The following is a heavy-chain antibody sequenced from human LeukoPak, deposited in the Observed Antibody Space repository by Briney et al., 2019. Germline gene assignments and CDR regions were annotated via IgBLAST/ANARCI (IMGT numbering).Heavy chain of an antibody. J-gene: IGHJ4*02. CDR3: ATDRVIVGAEGGFDY. CDR2: INSDGSST. CDR1: GFTFSSYW. Sequence: PGGSLRLSCAASGFTFSSYWMHGVGQAPGKGLGWVSRINSDGSSTSYADSVKGRFTISRHHAKHTLYLQMNTLRAQDTTVYYRATDRVIVGAEGGFDYWGQGTLVTVSS. D-gene: IGHD1-26*01. V-gene: IGHV3-74*01.